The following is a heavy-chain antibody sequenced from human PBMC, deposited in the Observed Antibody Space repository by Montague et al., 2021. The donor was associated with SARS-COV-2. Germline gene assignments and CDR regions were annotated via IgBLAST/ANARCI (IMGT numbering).Heavy chain of an antibody. CDR1: GFTFSSYA. CDR3: ARGYGGSYWYFDL. V-gene: IGHV3-30-3*01. J-gene: IGHJ2*01. CDR2: ISYDGSNK. D-gene: IGHD4-23*01. Sequence: SLRLSCAASGFTFSSYAMHWVRQAPGKGLGWVAVISYDGSNKYYADSVKGRFTISRDNSKNTLYLQMNSLRAEDTAVYYCARGYGGSYWYFDLWGRGTLVTVSS.